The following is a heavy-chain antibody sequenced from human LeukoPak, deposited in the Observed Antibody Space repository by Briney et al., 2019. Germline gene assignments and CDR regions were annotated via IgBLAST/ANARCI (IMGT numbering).Heavy chain of an antibody. CDR2: ISSSGSTI. J-gene: IGHJ6*02. V-gene: IGHV3-48*04. D-gene: IGHD6-19*01. Sequence: PGGSLRLSCAASGFTFSSYSMNWVRQAPGKGLEWVSYISSSGSTIYYADSVKGRFTISRDNAKNSLYLQMNSLRAEDTAVYYCASPGYSSGWYGDYYYGMDVWGQGTTVTVSS. CDR3: ASPGYSSGWYGDYYYGMDV. CDR1: GFTFSSYS.